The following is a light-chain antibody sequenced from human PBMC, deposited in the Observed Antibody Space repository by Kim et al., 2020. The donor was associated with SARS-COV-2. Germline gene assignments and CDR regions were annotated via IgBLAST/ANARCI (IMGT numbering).Light chain of an antibody. CDR3: QHYNSYPYT. V-gene: IGKV1-5*03. CDR2: QAS. CDR1: QNIGTY. J-gene: IGKJ2*01. Sequence: IQMTQSPSTLAASVGVRVTISCRASQNIGTYLAWYQHKPGKAPTLLVYQASSLEGGVPSRFSGSGSETEFILTINSLQPDDFATYYCQHYNSYPYTFGQGTKLEI.